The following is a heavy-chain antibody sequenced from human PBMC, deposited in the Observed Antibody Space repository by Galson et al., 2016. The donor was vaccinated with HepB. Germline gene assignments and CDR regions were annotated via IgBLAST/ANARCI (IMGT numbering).Heavy chain of an antibody. D-gene: IGHD2-15*01. CDR3: AKVASRYRNTTSCPGF. J-gene: IGHJ4*02. CDR1: GFNFSTYA. V-gene: IGHV3-23*01. CDR2: ISGSGVRT. Sequence: SLRLSCAASGFNFSTYALTWVRQAPGKGLEWVSSISGSGVRTYYGDSVKGRFIISRDKSKNTLYLQMNSLRAEDTAVYYRAKVASRYRNTTSCPGFWGQGTLVTVSS.